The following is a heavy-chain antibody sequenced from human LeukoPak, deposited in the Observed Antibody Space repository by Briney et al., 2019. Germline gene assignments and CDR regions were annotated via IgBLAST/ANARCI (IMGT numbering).Heavy chain of an antibody. CDR3: ARHAGSGSYYPTYYYYYYMDV. Sequence: SETLSLTCAVYGGSFSGYYWSWIRQPPGKGLEWIGEINHSGSTNYNSSLKSRVTISVDTSKNQFSLKLSSVTAADTAVYYCARHAGSGSYYPTYYYYYYMDVWGKGTTVTISS. J-gene: IGHJ6*03. D-gene: IGHD3-10*01. CDR1: GGSFSGYY. CDR2: INHSGST. V-gene: IGHV4-34*01.